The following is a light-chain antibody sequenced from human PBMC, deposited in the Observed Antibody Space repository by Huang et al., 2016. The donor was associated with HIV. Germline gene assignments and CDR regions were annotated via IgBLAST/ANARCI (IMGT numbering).Light chain of an antibody. J-gene: IGKJ5*01. CDR3: QQYYQNPQT. CDR2: WAS. Sequence: DIVMTQSPDSLSVSPGERATIDCKSSQSLLYSLNNKNYLAWFQQKPGRPPKLLLYWASTRESGIPERFSGSGSGTDFTLTINNLQHEDVATYYCQQYYQNPQTFGQGT. V-gene: IGKV4-1*01. CDR1: QSLLYSLNNKNY.